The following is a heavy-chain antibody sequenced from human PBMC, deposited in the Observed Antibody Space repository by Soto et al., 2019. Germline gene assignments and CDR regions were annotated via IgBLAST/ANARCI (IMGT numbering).Heavy chain of an antibody. CDR2: ISSSGSTI. CDR1: GFTFSSYE. Sequence: PGGSLRLSCAASGFTFSSYEMNWVRQAPGKGLEWVSYISSSGSTIYYADSVKGRFTISRDNAKNSLYLQMNSLRAEDTAVYYCARDAPPRPFRYFDLWGRGTLVTVSS. J-gene: IGHJ2*01. V-gene: IGHV3-48*03. CDR3: ARDAPPRPFRYFDL.